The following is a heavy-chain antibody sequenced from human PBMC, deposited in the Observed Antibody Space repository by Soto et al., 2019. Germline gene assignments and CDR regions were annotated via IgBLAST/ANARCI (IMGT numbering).Heavy chain of an antibody. J-gene: IGHJ4*02. V-gene: IGHV1-18*01. CDR3: ARDLAYIREF. CDR2: ISTAHSDI. CDR1: GYSFTAYG. Sequence: QVQLVQSGAEVKKSGASVKVSCKASGYSFTAYGISWVRQAPGQGLEWMGWISTAHSDIGYAQKFQGRVTMTTDTSTSTAYMELRSLRSDDTAVYYCARDLAYIREFWGQGTLVTVSS. D-gene: IGHD4-17*01.